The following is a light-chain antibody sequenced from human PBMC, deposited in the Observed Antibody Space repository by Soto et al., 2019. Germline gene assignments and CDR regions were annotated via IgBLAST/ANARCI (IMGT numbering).Light chain of an antibody. V-gene: IGKV3-11*01. CDR2: HAS. Sequence: EVVLTQSPATLSLSPGERATLSCRASQSVSSNLAWYQQKPGQAPRLLIYHASNRATGIPARFSGRGSGTDFTLTISSLEAEDFAVYYCQQRSNWPPTWTFGQGTKV. CDR3: QQRSNWPPTWT. J-gene: IGKJ1*01. CDR1: QSVSSN.